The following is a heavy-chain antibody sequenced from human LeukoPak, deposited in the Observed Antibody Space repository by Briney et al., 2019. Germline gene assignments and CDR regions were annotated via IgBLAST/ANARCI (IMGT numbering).Heavy chain of an antibody. J-gene: IGHJ4*02. CDR1: GFTFRDYT. CDR2: INKGGTFI. V-gene: IGHV3-21*01. CDR3: ARDPAHIVATMTRISDY. Sequence: PGGSLRLSCAASGFTFRDYTMNWVRQAPGKGLEWVSAINKGGTFIKYADSVKGRFTISRDNAKNSLYLQMNSLRAEDTAVYYCARDPAHIVATMTRISDYWGQGTLVTVSS. D-gene: IGHD5-12*01.